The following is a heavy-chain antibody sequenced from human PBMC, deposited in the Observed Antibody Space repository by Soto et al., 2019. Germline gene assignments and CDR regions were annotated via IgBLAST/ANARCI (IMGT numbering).Heavy chain of an antibody. CDR1: GGSMSSNY. D-gene: IGHD4-17*01. V-gene: IGHV4-59*01. CDR2: IYYTGST. J-gene: IGHJ4*02. CDR3: ARGGSYGDFFDS. Sequence: QVQLQESGPGLVTPSETLSLTCTVSGGSMSSNYWTWIRQSPEKGLEWIGYIYYTGSTKYNPSLKSRVTISLDTSKTQFSLRLTSLTSADTAIYYCARGGSYGDFFDSWGQGAEVTVTS.